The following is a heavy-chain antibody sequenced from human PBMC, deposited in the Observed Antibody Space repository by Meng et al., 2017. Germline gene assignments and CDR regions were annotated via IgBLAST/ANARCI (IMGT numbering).Heavy chain of an antibody. D-gene: IGHD6-13*01. J-gene: IGHJ1*01. Sequence: QLQWSGPGLVKPSETRSLTSTVSGGSISSSSYYWGWIRQPPGKGLEWIGSIYYSGSTYYNPSLKSRVTISVDTSKNQFSLKLSSVTAADTAVYYCARDGIAAAGTGRSYFQHWGQGTLVTVSS. CDR1: GGSISSSSYY. CDR2: IYYSGST. CDR3: ARDGIAAAGTGRSYFQH. V-gene: IGHV4-39*07.